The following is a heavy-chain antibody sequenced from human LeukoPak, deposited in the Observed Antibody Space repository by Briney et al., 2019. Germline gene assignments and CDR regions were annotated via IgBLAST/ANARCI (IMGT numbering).Heavy chain of an antibody. V-gene: IGHV3-21*01. CDR1: GFTFSSYS. Sequence: VGSLRVSCAASGFTFSSYSMNWGRQAPGEGLGWVSFISNSSSEICYADSVKGRFTIYRDNAKNSLYLQMNSLRAEDTAVYYCARDAARKIDYWGQGTLVTVSS. D-gene: IGHD6-25*01. CDR2: ISNSSSEI. CDR3: ARDAARKIDY. J-gene: IGHJ4*02.